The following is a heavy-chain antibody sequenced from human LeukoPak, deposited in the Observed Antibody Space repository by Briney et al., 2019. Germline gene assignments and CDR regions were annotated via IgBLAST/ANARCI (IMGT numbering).Heavy chain of an antibody. V-gene: IGHV3-23*01. Sequence: GGSLRLSCAVSGFTFNEYVMSWVRQAPGSGLEWVSAVSSSGFSTYYADSVKGRFTISRDNFKNTLYLLFSSLRGEDTAVYYGVKGADNSETYYMDVWGKGTTVTVSS. CDR2: VSSSGFST. J-gene: IGHJ6*03. D-gene: IGHD2/OR15-2a*01. CDR1: GFTFNEYV. CDR3: VKGADNSETYYMDV.